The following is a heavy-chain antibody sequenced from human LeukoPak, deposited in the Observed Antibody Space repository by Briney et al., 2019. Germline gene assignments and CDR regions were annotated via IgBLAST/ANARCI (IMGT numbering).Heavy chain of an antibody. CDR3: AAQPCINGICYLDY. Sequence: GWSLRLSCTASGFTFSDHAMHWVRQAPGKGLEWVTVISYHARDQFYADSVKGRFTVSRDNSRNTLYLQMNSLRAEDSAVYYCAAQPCINGICYLDYWGQGTLVTVSS. CDR2: ISYHARDQ. J-gene: IGHJ4*02. CDR1: GFTFSDHA. D-gene: IGHD2-8*01. V-gene: IGHV3-30*04.